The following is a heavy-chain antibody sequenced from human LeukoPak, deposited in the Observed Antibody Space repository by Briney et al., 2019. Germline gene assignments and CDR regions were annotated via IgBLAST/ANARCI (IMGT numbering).Heavy chain of an antibody. J-gene: IGHJ4*02. CDR2: LCSDGNT. V-gene: IGHV3-53*01. CDR3: ARGVEPLAANTLAY. Sequence: GGSLRLSCAASGFTVITNDMTWVRQAPGKGLEWVSVLCSDGNTKYADSVQGRFTISRDTSKNTLYLEMNSLSPDDTAVYYCARGVEPLAANTLAYWGQGTLVTVSS. CDR1: GFTVITND. D-gene: IGHD1-14*01.